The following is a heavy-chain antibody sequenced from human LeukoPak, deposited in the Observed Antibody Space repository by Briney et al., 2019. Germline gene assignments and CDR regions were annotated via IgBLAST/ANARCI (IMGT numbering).Heavy chain of an antibody. V-gene: IGHV4-59*01. CDR1: GGSISSYY. CDR2: IYYSGST. Sequence: PSETLSLTCTVSGGSISSYYWSWIRQPPGKGLEWIGYIYYSGSTNYNPSLKSRVTISVDTSKNQFSLKLSSVTAADTAVYYCARDLVGDHTFPGGVVAATHPSDYWGQGTLVTVSS. CDR3: ARDLVGDHTFPGGVVAATHPSDY. D-gene: IGHD2-15*01. J-gene: IGHJ4*02.